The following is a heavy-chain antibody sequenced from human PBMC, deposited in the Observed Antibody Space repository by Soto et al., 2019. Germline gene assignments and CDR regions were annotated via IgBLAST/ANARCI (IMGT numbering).Heavy chain of an antibody. CDR1: GGTFSSYA. CDR2: IIPIFGTA. V-gene: IGHV1-69*12. Sequence: QVQLVQSGAEVKKPGSSVKVSCKASGGTFSSYAISWVRQAPGQGLEWMGGIIPIFGTANYAQKFQGRVTITADESTSTAYMELSSLRSDDTAVYYCARDRGGYSYGYSVWYFDLWGRGTLVTVSS. J-gene: IGHJ2*01. CDR3: ARDRGGYSYGYSVWYFDL. D-gene: IGHD5-18*01.